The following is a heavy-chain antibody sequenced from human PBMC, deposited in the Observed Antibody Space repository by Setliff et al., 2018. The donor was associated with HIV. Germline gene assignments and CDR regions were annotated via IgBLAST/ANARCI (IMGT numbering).Heavy chain of an antibody. J-gene: IGHJ4*02. D-gene: IGHD3-10*01. Sequence: GASVKVSCKASGYTFNNYGISWVRQAPGQGLEWMGWISTYNGNTNYAQKFQGRVTLTTDTSTNTAYMELRGLKSDATAMYYCARDSEAGVWGQGTLVTVSS. CDR1: GYTFNNYG. V-gene: IGHV1-18*01. CDR3: ARDSEAGV. CDR2: ISTYNGNT.